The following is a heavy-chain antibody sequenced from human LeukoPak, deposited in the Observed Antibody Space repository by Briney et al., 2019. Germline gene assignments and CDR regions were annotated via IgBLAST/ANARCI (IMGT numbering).Heavy chain of an antibody. D-gene: IGHD3-10*01. V-gene: IGHV4-39*01. CDR1: GGSISSNSYY. CDR3: ARRFMVRGAMGFDP. J-gene: IGHJ5*02. Sequence: PETLSLTCTVSGGSISSNSYYWGWIRQPPGKGLEWIGRTYYSGRTYSNPSLKSRVTISVDTSNNQFSLKLSSVPAADTAVYYCARRFMVRGAMGFDPWGQGTLVTASS. CDR2: TYYSGRT.